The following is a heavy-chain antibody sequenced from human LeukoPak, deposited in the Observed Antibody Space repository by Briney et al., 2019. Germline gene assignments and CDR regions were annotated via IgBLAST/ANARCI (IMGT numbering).Heavy chain of an antibody. CDR1: GGSISSGDYY. CDR3: ARHHDGSGYYYDS. V-gene: IGHV4-30-4*01. Sequence: PSETLSLTCTVSGGSISSGDYYWSWLRQPPGKGLEWIGFIYHTGSFHYNPSLKSRVTISVDTSKNQFSLNLRSVTAADTAVYYCARHHDGSGYYYDSWGQGTLVSVSS. J-gene: IGHJ5*01. CDR2: IYHTGSF. D-gene: IGHD3-22*01.